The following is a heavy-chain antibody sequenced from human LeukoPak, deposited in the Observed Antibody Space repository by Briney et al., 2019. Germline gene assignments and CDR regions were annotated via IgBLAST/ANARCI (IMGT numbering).Heavy chain of an antibody. V-gene: IGHV5-10-1*01. CDR3: RIAVAGTASDY. CDR2: IDPSDSYT. D-gene: IGHD6-19*01. J-gene: IGHJ4*02. CDR1: GYSFTSYW. Sequence: GESLKISCKGSGYSFTSYWISWVRQMPGKGLEWMGRIDPSDSYTNYSPSFQGHVTISADKSISTAYLQWSSLKASDTAMYYCRIAVAGTASDYWGQGTLVTASS.